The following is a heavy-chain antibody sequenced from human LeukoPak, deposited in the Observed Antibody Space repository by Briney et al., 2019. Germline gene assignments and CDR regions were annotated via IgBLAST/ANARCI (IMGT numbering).Heavy chain of an antibody. Sequence: ASVKVSCKASGYNFFTYGITWVRQAPGQGLEWMGWISAYNGNTNYAQKLQGRVTMTTDTSTSTAYMELRSLRSDDTAVYYCARDKATAFDIWGQGTMVTVSS. CDR3: ARDKATAFDI. V-gene: IGHV1-18*01. J-gene: IGHJ3*02. CDR2: ISAYNGNT. CDR1: GYNFFTYG.